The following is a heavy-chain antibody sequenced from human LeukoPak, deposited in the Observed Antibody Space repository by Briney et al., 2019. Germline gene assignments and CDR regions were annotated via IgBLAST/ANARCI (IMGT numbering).Heavy chain of an antibody. J-gene: IGHJ3*02. Sequence: GGSLRLSCAGSGFTLSNLWMSWVRQPPGKGLQWVAKLNQDGSEKDYVDSVKGRFTISRDNAENSLYLQMNSLRVEGMAVYYCARDRWGGYLPDAFDIWGRGTMVTVSS. V-gene: IGHV3-7*05. CDR3: ARDRWGGYLPDAFDI. D-gene: IGHD5-12*01. CDR2: LNQDGSEK. CDR1: GFTLSNLW.